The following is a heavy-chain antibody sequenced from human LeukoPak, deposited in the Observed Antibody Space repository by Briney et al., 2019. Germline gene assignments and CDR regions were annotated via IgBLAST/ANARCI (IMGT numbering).Heavy chain of an antibody. Sequence: GGSLRLSCAASGFTFSSYWMSWVRQAPGKGLEWVANIKQDGSEKYYVDSVKGRFTISRDNAKNSLYLQMNSLRAEDTAVYYCARARTYDYVWGSYHQMEDYWGQGTLVTVSS. J-gene: IGHJ4*02. V-gene: IGHV3-7*01. CDR2: IKQDGSEK. CDR1: GFTFSSYW. D-gene: IGHD3-16*02. CDR3: ARARTYDYVWGSYHQMEDY.